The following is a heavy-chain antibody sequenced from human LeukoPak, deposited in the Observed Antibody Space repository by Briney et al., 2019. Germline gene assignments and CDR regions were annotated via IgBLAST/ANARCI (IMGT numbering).Heavy chain of an antibody. Sequence: ASVKVSCKASGYTFTGYYMHWVRQAPGQGLEWMGWINPNSGGTNYAKKFQGRVTMTRDTSISTAYMELSRLRSDDTAVYYCAAQGTIRSSTSWEVDYWGQGTLVTVSS. CDR1: GYTFTGYY. J-gene: IGHJ4*02. D-gene: IGHD2-2*01. V-gene: IGHV1-2*02. CDR2: INPNSGGT. CDR3: AAQGTIRSSTSWEVDY.